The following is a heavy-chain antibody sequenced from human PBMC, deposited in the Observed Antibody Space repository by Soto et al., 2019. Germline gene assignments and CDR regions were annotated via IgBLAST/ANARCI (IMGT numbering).Heavy chain of an antibody. CDR1: GGSISSGGYY. CDR3: ASLRTWSDAFDI. D-gene: IGHD3-3*01. V-gene: IGHV4-31*01. CDR2: CYYSGST. Sequence: QVQLQESGPGLVKPSQTLSLTCTVSGGSISSGGYYWIWIPQHPGKGLEWFGYCYYSGSTYYNPSLKRPVTTSVDTSNNQFSLKLGSVTAADSAVYSCASLRTWSDAFDIWGQGTMVTVSS. J-gene: IGHJ3*02.